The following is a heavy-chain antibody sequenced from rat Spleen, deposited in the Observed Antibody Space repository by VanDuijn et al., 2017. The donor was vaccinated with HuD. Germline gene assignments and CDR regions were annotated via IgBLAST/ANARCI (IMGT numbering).Heavy chain of an antibody. CDR3: TRDRILRSTGFDH. CDR1: GFTFDDYH. J-gene: IGHJ2*01. CDR2: INYDGSST. V-gene: IGHV5-20*01. D-gene: IGHD1-6*01. Sequence: EVQLVESGGGLVQPGRSLKLSCAASGFTFDDYHMAWVRQAPTKGLEWVASINYDGSSTCYRDSVKGRFTLSRDNAKSSLYLQMDSLRSEDTATYYCTRDRILRSTGFDHWGQGVMVTVSS.